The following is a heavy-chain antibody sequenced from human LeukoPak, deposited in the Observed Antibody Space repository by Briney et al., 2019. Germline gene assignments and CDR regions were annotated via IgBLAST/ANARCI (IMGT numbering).Heavy chain of an antibody. Sequence: GGSLRLSCAASGFTFSSYWMSWVRQAPGKGLEWVANIKQDGSEKYYVDSVKGRFTISRDNAKNSLYLQMNSLRAEDTAVYYCTRPAGYCSGASCYWYDYWGQGTLVTVSS. CDR1: GFTFSSYW. J-gene: IGHJ4*02. V-gene: IGHV3-7*01. CDR3: TRPAGYCSGASCYWYDY. CDR2: IKQDGSEK. D-gene: IGHD2-15*01.